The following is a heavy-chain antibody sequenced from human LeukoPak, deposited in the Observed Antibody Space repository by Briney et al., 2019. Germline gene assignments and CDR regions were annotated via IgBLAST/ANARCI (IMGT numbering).Heavy chain of an antibody. CDR1: GFTFSSYS. CDR2: ISSSSSYI. J-gene: IGHJ4*02. V-gene: IGHV3-21*01. CDR3: ARRNWNFYYLDY. D-gene: IGHD1-7*01. Sequence: PGGSLRLSCVASGFTFSSYSMNWVRQAPGKGLEWVSSISSSSSYIYYADSVKGRFTISRDNAKNSLYLQRTSPTAEDTAVYYSARRNWNFYYLDYWGQGTLVTVSP.